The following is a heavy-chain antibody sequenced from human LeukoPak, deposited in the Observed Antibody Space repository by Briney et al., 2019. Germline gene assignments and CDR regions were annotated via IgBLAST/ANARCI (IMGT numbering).Heavy chain of an antibody. CDR2: ISGSSNFI. J-gene: IGHJ4*02. V-gene: IGHV3-21*01. Sequence: EGSLRLSCAASGFTISGYNMHWVRQAPGKGLEWVSSISGSSNFIYYTDSVKGRFTISRDNANNSLYLQMNSLRAGDTAVYYCARVGGELLPLDYWGQGTLVTASS. CDR1: GFTISGYN. D-gene: IGHD1-26*01. CDR3: ARVGGELLPLDY.